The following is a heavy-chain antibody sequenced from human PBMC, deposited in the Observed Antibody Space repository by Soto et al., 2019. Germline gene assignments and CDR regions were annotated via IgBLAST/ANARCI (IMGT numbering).Heavy chain of an antibody. CDR2: INHSGST. V-gene: IGHV4-34*01. D-gene: IGHD6-13*01. J-gene: IGHJ4*02. CDR1: GGSFSGYY. Sequence: QVQLQQWGAGLLKPSETLSLTCAVYGGSFSGYYWSWIRQPPGKGLEWIGEINHSGSTNYNPSPKSRVTISVDTSKNQFSLKLSSVTAADTAVYYCARGRGAAGTPYYFDYWGQGTLVTVSS. CDR3: ARGRGAAGTPYYFDY.